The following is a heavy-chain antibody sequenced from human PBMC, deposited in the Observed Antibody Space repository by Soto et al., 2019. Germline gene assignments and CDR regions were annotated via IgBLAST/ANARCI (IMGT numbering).Heavy chain of an antibody. J-gene: IGHJ4*02. V-gene: IGHV3-15*01. CDR3: VEGWNDF. Sequence: EVQVVESGGDLVKPGGSLRLSCVTSGFMFSSAWMSWVRQAPGTGLEWVGRIKSKSDGGARDYAAPVKGRFSISRDDSKNTVYLQMNSLRAEDTAVYYCVEGWNDFWGQGTLVTVSS. D-gene: IGHD1-1*01. CDR2: IKSKSDGGAR. CDR1: GFMFSSAW.